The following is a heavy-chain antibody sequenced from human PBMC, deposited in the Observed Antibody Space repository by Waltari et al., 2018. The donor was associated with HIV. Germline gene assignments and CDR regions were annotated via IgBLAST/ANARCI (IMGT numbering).Heavy chain of an antibody. J-gene: IGHJ4*02. Sequence: EVQLVESGGGLVQPGGSLRLSCAASGFTFSSYWMHWVHHAPGKGLVWVSHIKSDGSTTNYADSVKGRFTISRDNAKNTLYLQMNSLRAEDTATYYCARGFRVACSGGTCYSHYWGQGTLVTVSS. CDR2: IKSDGSTT. V-gene: IGHV3-74*01. CDR3: ARGFRVACSGGTCYSHY. CDR1: GFTFSSYW. D-gene: IGHD2-15*01.